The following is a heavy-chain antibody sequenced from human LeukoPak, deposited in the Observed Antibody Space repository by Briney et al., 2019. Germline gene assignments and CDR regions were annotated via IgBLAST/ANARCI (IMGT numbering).Heavy chain of an antibody. J-gene: IGHJ4*02. Sequence: GESLQISCKGSGYSFTSYWIGWGRQMPGKGLEWMGIIYPRYSDTRYSPSFQGQVTISADKSISTAYLQWSSLKSSDTAMYYCARQSVKGAYDYTSSFDYWGQGTLVTVSS. CDR3: ARQSVKGAYDYTSSFDY. D-gene: IGHD5-12*01. CDR1: GYSFTSYW. V-gene: IGHV5-51*01. CDR2: IYPRYSDT.